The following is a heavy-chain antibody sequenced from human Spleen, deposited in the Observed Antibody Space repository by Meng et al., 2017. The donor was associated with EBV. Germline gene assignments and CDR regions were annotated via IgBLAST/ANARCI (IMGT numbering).Heavy chain of an antibody. D-gene: IGHD4-23*01. CDR3: ARGLGGNSYFDY. CDR1: GDTFSSYS. V-gene: IGHV1-69*17. CDR2: IDPLFDIT. Sequence: QPVQAGAEVKKPGSSVKVSCKASGDTFSSYSNTWGRQAPGQGLEWLGGIDPLFDITNYGQTFQGRVTITADKSTNTAYLELSGLRSDDTAVYYCARGLGGNSYFDYWGQGTLVTVSS. J-gene: IGHJ4*02.